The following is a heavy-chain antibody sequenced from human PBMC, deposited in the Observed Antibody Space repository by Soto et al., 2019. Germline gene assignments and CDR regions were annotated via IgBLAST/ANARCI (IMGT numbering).Heavy chain of an antibody. J-gene: IGHJ4*02. D-gene: IGHD2-8*02. CDR3: ARDKITGVFDY. Sequence: WIRQNTGKGLQWIGQINHSGSTNYNPSLKSRVTISVDTSKNQFSLKLTSVTAADTAVYYCARDKITGVFDYWGQGTLVPVSS. V-gene: IGHV4-34*01. CDR2: INHSGST.